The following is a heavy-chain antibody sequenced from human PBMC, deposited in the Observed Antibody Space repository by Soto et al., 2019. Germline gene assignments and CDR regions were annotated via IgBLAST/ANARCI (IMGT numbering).Heavy chain of an antibody. Sequence: QVQLVQSGAEVKKPGSSVKVSCKASGGSFSNYAISWVRRAPVQGLEWMGGIIPIFGTANYAQKFQGTVTITADESTTTAYLELNSLRSEETAVYYCASDSPSVPPDYWYFDLWGRGTLVTVSS. J-gene: IGHJ2*01. CDR2: IIPIFGTA. V-gene: IGHV1-69*01. CDR3: ASDSPSVPPDYWYFDL. CDR1: GGSFSNYA. D-gene: IGHD2-2*01.